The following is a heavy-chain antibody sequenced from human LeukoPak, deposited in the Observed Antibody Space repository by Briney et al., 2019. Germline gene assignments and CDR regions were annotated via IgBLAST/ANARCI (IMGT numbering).Heavy chain of an antibody. CDR2: ISSSDTYT. J-gene: IGHJ4*02. CDR3: ARGPYSSGSSADY. D-gene: IGHD6-19*01. CDR1: GFTFSDYY. V-gene: IGHV3-11*06. Sequence: PGGSLTLSCAVSGFTFSDYYMSWIRQAPGKGLEWVSYISSSDTYTNYADSVKGRFTISRDNAKNSLYLQMNSLRAEDTAVYYCARGPYSSGSSADYWAQGTLVTVSS.